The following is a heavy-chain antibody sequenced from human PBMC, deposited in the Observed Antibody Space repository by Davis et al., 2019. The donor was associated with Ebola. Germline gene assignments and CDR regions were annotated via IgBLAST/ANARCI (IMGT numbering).Heavy chain of an antibody. CDR3: ATPSSSNRGY. CDR2: ISSSSSYI. J-gene: IGHJ4*02. Sequence: GESLKISCAVSGFTFSSYSMNWVRQAPGKGLEWVSSISSSSSYIYYGDSVKGRFTISRDNAKNSLYLQMNSLRAEDTAVYYCATPSSSNRGYWGQGTLVTVSS. V-gene: IGHV3-21*01. CDR1: GFTFSSYS. D-gene: IGHD6-13*01.